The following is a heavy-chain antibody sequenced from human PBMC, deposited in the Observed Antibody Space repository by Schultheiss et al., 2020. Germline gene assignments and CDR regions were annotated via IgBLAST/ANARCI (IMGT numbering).Heavy chain of an antibody. CDR1: GGSISSGDYH. CDR3: AREGIAVSGAFANGFDP. V-gene: IGHV4-61*02. D-gene: IGHD6-19*01. CDR2: IYTSGST. J-gene: IGHJ5*02. Sequence: SDTLSLTCTVSGGSISSGDYHWSWIRQPAGKALEWIGRIYTSGSTNYNPSLKSRVAISVDSANNQFSLKLASVTAADTAVYYCAREGIAVSGAFANGFDPWGQGIQVTVSS.